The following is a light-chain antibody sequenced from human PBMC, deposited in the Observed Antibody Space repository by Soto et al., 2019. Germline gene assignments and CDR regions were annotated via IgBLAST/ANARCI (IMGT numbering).Light chain of an antibody. V-gene: IGKV3-15*01. CDR2: GAY. Sequence: IVMTQSPATLSVAPGERATLSCRSRQSVSINLAWYQQRPGQAPRLLSYGAYTRAAGIPARCSGSGSGKEFPLTINRLQSEDYAVFYCQQYNNWPYTFGQGTKLEIK. CDR3: QQYNNWPYT. CDR1: QSVSIN. J-gene: IGKJ2*01.